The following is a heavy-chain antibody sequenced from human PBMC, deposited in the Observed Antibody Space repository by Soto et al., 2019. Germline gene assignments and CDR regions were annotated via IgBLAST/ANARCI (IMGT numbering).Heavy chain of an antibody. CDR1: GYTFTSYG. CDR2: ISAYNGNA. Sequence: ASVKVSCKASGYTFTSYGISWVRQAPGQGLEWMGWISAYNGNANYAQKLQGRVTMTTDTSTSTAYMELRSLRSDDTAVYYCARDMEWEMTYNWFDPWGQGTLVTVSS. D-gene: IGHD1-26*01. J-gene: IGHJ5*02. V-gene: IGHV1-18*01. CDR3: ARDMEWEMTYNWFDP.